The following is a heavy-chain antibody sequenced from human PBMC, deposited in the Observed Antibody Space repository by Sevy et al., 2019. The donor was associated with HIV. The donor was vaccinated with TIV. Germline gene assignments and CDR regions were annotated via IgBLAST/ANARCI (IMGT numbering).Heavy chain of an antibody. V-gene: IGHV3-13*03. CDR1: GFTFSSYD. Sequence: GGSLRLSCAACGFTFSSYDMHWVRQATGKGLEWVSAIGTAGDTYYPGSVKGQFTISRENAKNSLYLQMNSLRAGDTAVYYCARVVGYCSGGSCYLNLKYYYYYYGMDVWGRGTTVTVSS. CDR3: ARVVGYCSGGSCYLNLKYYYYYYGMDV. J-gene: IGHJ6*02. CDR2: IGTAGDT. D-gene: IGHD2-15*01.